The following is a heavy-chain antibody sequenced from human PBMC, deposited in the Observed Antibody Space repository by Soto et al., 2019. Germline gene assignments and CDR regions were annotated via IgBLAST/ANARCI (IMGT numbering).Heavy chain of an antibody. V-gene: IGHV4-39*01. D-gene: IGHD2-2*01. CDR3: GRQPGHCGSTTCFGYYSVDV. Sequence: QLQLQESGPRLVKPSETLSLTCSVSGGSISSSSYSWGWIRQPPGKGLEWIGTIYYSGSTHYNPSLEVRVAISADTPNNRLSLRLSSVTAADTAVYYCGRQPGHCGSTTCFGYYSVDVWGQGTTFTVS. J-gene: IGHJ6*02. CDR1: GGSISSSSYS. CDR2: IYYSGST.